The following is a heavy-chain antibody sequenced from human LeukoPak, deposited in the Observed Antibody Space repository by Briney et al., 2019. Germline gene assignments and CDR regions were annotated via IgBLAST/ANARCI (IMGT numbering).Heavy chain of an antibody. D-gene: IGHD6-13*01. Sequence: ASVKVSCKASGYTFTSYAMHWVRQAPGQRLEWMGWINAGNGNTKYSQKFQGRVTITRDTSASTAYMELSSLRSEDTAVYYCARGLTSRGIAAAADYYYGMDVWGQGTTVTVSS. CDR1: GYTFTSYA. V-gene: IGHV1-3*01. CDR3: ARGLTSRGIAAAADYYYGMDV. J-gene: IGHJ6*02. CDR2: INAGNGNT.